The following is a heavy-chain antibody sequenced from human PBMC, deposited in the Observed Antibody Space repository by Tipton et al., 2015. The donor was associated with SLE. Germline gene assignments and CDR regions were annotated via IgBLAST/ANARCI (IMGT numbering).Heavy chain of an antibody. CDR3: AREVVVVPLYYYYYMDV. D-gene: IGHD3-22*01. CDR1: GGSISSHY. Sequence: TLSLTCSVSGGSISSHYWSWIRQPPGKGLEWIGYIYYSGSTNYNPSLKSRVTISVDTSKNQFSLKLSSVTAADTAVYYCAREVVVVPLYYYYYMDVWGKGTAVTVS. V-gene: IGHV4-59*11. J-gene: IGHJ6*03. CDR2: IYYSGST.